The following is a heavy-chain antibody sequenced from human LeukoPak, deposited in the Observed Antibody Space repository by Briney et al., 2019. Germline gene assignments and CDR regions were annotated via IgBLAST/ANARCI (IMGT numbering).Heavy chain of an antibody. CDR1: GGSISSYY. Sequence: SETLSLTCTVSGGSISSYYWSWIRQPAGKGLEWIGRIYTSGSTNYNPSLKSRVTMSVDTSKNQFSLKLSSVTAADTAVYYCARARGDCSSTSCYHAIYYYYMDVWGKGTTVTVSS. CDR3: ARARGDCSSTSCYHAIYYYYMDV. V-gene: IGHV4-4*07. CDR2: IYTSGST. D-gene: IGHD2-2*01. J-gene: IGHJ6*03.